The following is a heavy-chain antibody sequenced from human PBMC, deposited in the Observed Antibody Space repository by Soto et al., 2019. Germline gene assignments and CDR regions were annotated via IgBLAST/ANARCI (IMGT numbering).Heavy chain of an antibody. Sequence: SVKVSCKASGYSFTVLYINWVRQTTGQGLEWMGWMEPSSGRTGYAQKFQGRVTMTRDTSINTAYMELSSLTSDDTAFYYCARGVTAGVDYWGQGTLVTVSS. J-gene: IGHJ4*02. CDR1: GYSFTVLY. V-gene: IGHV1-8*01. CDR3: ARGVTAGVDY. D-gene: IGHD1-26*01. CDR2: MEPSSGRT.